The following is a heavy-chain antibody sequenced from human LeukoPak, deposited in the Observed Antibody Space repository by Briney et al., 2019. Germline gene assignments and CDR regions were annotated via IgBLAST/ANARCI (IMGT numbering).Heavy chain of an antibody. CDR3: ARPKNYDSSGYYNY. J-gene: IGHJ4*02. Sequence: GGSLRLSCAASGFTFSSYSMNWVRQAPGKGLEWVSSITSSSTYIYYADPVKGRFTISRDNAKNSLYLQMNSLRAEDTAVYYCARPKNYDSSGYYNYWGQGTLVTVSS. V-gene: IGHV3-21*01. CDR1: GFTFSSYS. CDR2: ITSSSTYI. D-gene: IGHD3-22*01.